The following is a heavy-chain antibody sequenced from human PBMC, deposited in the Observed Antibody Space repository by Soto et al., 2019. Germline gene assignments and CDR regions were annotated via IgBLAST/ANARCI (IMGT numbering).Heavy chain of an antibody. CDR2: ISSSGSTI. CDR1: GFTFSSYE. V-gene: IGHV3-48*03. Sequence: RLSCAASGFTFSSYEMNWVRQAPGKGLEWVSYISSSGSTIYYADSVKGRFTISRDNAKNSLYLQMNSLRAEDTAVYYCARVAYDSSGYYRYYFDYWGQGTLVTVSS. J-gene: IGHJ4*02. CDR3: ARVAYDSSGYYRYYFDY. D-gene: IGHD3-22*01.